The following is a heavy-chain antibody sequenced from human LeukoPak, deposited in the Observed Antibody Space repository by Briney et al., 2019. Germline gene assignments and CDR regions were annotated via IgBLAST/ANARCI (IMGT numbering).Heavy chain of an antibody. CDR3: ARDRAPYCSSTSCYYMDV. V-gene: IGHV3-7*01. Sequence: GGSLRLSCAASGFTFSSYAMHWVRQAPGKGLEWVANIKQDGSEKYYVDSVKGRFTIPRDNAKNSLYLQMNSLRAEDTAVYYCARDRAPYCSSTSCYYMDVWGKGTTVTVSS. J-gene: IGHJ6*03. D-gene: IGHD2-2*01. CDR1: GFTFSSYA. CDR2: IKQDGSEK.